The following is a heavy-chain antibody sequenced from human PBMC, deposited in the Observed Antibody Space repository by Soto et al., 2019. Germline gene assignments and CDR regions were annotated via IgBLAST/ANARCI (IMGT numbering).Heavy chain of an antibody. CDR3: ATSYGNAWYTY. CDR1: GGSISRAGYS. D-gene: IGHD6-13*01. J-gene: IGHJ4*02. Sequence: SETLSLTCAVSGGSISRAGYSWSWIRQSPGKGLEWIGYIYNSGSTYYNPSLKSRLTISVDRSKNQLSLQLTSVTVADTAVYYCATSYGNAWYTYWGQGTQVTVSS. V-gene: IGHV4-30-2*02. CDR2: IYNSGST.